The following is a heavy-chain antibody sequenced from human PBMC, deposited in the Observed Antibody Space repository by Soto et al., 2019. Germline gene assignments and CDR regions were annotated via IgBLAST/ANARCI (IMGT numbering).Heavy chain of an antibody. V-gene: IGHV1-18*01. CDR3: ARCDSSLYYYYYYMDV. CDR2: ISAYNGNT. Sequence: QVQLVQSGAEVKKPGASVKVSCKASGYTFTSYGISWVRQAPGQGLEWMGWISAYNGNTNYAQKLQEGVTMTTDASTSRADWVLRSRRSDDTAVYYCARCDSSLYYYYYYMDVWGKGTTVTVSS. CDR1: GYTFTSYG. D-gene: IGHD6-6*01. J-gene: IGHJ6*03.